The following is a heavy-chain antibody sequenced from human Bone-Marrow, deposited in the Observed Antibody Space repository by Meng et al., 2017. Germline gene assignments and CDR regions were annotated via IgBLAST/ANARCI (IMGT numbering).Heavy chain of an antibody. CDR2: IYHSGST. Sequence: SETLSLTCAVSGYSISSGYYWDWIRQPPGKGLEWIGSIYHSGSTYYNPSLKSRVTISVDTSKNQFSLKLSSVTAADTAVYYCARTPYYYDSSGYKEYFQHWGQGTLVTVSS. J-gene: IGHJ1*01. V-gene: IGHV4-38-2*01. D-gene: IGHD3-22*01. CDR3: ARTPYYYDSSGYKEYFQH. CDR1: GYSISSGYY.